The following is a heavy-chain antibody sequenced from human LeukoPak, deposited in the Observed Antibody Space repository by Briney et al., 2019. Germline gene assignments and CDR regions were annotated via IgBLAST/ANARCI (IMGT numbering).Heavy chain of an antibody. CDR2: VSNSGGNT. Sequence: GWSLRLSCAASGLTFSRYAMSWVRPARGKEREGVAGVSNSGGNTYYADSVKGRFTISRDNSKNTLHLQMNSLRAEDTAIYYCAKQAYDSPRTDFDYWGQGTLVTVSS. CDR1: GLTFSRYA. D-gene: IGHD3-22*01. V-gene: IGHV3-23*01. J-gene: IGHJ4*02. CDR3: AKQAYDSPRTDFDY.